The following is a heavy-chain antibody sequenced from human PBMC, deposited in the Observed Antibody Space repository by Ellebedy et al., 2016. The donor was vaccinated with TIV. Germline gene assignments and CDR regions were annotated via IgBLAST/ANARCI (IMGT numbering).Heavy chain of an antibody. Sequence: ASVKVSCXASGYTFTGYYMHWVRQAPGQGLEWMGWINPNSGGTNYAQKFQGRVTMTRDTSISTAYMELSRLRSDDTAVYYCASRPLMCRSGGSCYVDYWGQGTLVTVSS. CDR1: GYTFTGYY. D-gene: IGHD2-15*01. V-gene: IGHV1-2*02. CDR3: ASRPLMCRSGGSCYVDY. CDR2: INPNSGGT. J-gene: IGHJ4*02.